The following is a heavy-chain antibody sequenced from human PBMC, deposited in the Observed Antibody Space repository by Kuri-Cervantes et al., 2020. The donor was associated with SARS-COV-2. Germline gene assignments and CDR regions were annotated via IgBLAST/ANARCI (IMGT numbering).Heavy chain of an antibody. J-gene: IGHJ4*02. CDR3: TNNDFWSGYYIDY. D-gene: IGHD3-3*01. CDR1: GFTFGDYA. V-gene: IGHV3-49*04. Sequence: GESLKISCPASGFTFGDYAMSWVRQAPGKGLEWVGFIRSKAYGGTTEYAASVKGRFTISRDDSKSIAYLQMNSLKTEDTAVYYCTNNDFWSGYYIDYWGQGTLVTVSS. CDR2: IRSKAYGGTT.